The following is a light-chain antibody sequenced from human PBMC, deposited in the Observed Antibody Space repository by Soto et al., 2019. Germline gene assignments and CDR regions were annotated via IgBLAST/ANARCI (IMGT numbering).Light chain of an antibody. CDR3: QQRSVWPLT. J-gene: IGKJ4*01. Sequence: EIVLTQFPATLPLSPGDGATLSCRASQSVSSYLAWYQQKRGQAPRLLIYDSSHRATGIPSRFSGSGSGTDFSLIISSLEPEDFAVYYCQQRSVWPLTFGGGTKVDIK. CDR2: DSS. V-gene: IGKV3-11*01. CDR1: QSVSSY.